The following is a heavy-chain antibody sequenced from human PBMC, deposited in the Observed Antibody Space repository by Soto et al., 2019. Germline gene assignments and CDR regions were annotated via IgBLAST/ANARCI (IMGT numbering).Heavy chain of an antibody. V-gene: IGHV4-34*01. CDR3: ARSLHRGAARPVGYDY. J-gene: IGHJ4*02. D-gene: IGHD6-6*01. CDR2: INHSGST. CDR1: GGSFSGYY. Sequence: SETLSLTCAVYGGSFSGYYWSWIRQPPGKGLEWIGYINHSGSTNYNPSLKSRVTISVDTSKNQFSLKLSSVTAADTAVYYCARSLHRGAARPVGYDYWGQGTLVTVSS.